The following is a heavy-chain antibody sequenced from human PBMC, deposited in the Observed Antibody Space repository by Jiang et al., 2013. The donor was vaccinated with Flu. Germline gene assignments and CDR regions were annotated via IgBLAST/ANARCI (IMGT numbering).Heavy chain of an antibody. J-gene: IGHJ3*02. D-gene: IGHD6-13*01. V-gene: IGHV1-46*01. Sequence: GAEVKKPGASVKVSCKASGFTFPNYYIHWVRQAPGQGLEWMGLINPSGGSTSYAQKFQGRVTMTRDTSTSTVYMDLSSLRSEDTAVHYCARVGAAAGYALDIWGQGTMVTVSS. CDR3: ARVGAAAGYALDI. CDR1: GFTFPNYY. CDR2: INPSGGST.